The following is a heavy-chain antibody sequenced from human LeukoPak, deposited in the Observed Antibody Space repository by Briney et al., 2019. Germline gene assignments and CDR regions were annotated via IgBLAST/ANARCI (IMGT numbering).Heavy chain of an antibody. Sequence: ASVKVSCKASGYTFTTYYMHWVRQAPGQGLEWMGIISPSSGSTSYAQKFQGRVTMTRDTSTSTVYMELSSLRSEDTAIYYCARVLGAHRYGSIDHWGQGTLVTVSS. CDR1: GYTFTTYY. V-gene: IGHV1-46*01. J-gene: IGHJ4*02. CDR3: ARVLGAHRYGSIDH. CDR2: ISPSSGST. D-gene: IGHD5-18*01.